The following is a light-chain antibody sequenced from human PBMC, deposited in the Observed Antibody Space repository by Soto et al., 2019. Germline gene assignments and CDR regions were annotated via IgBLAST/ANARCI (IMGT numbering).Light chain of an antibody. Sequence: DVQMTQSPSSLSASVGDRVTITCRASQGIRSNLNWYQQKPGQAPKRLIYGASTLQSGVPSRFGGSGSGTEFTLTITSLQPEDFATYYCLQYDGDTYSFGQGT. V-gene: IGKV1-17*01. CDR2: GAS. J-gene: IGKJ2*01. CDR1: QGIRSN. CDR3: LQYDGDTYS.